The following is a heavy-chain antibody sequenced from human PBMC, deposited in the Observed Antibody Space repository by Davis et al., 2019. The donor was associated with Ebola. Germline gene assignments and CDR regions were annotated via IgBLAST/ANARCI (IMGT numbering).Heavy chain of an antibody. CDR3: ARDRFFAFDY. CDR1: GSLSSDSS. V-gene: IGHV3-48*02. Sequence: PGGLLRPPFPALGSLSSDSSINWARQAPGKGLEWITYITKGSDAIHYADSVKGRFTVSRDNAKNSVFLQMSSLRDEDSAVYYCARDRFFAFDYWSQGVHVSVSS. J-gene: IGHJ4*02. CDR2: ITKGSDAI.